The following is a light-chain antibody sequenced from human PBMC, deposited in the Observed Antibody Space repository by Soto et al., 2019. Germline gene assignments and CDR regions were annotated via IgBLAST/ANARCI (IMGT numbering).Light chain of an antibody. J-gene: IGKJ2*01. CDR3: QQRSYWPPYT. CDR1: QSITRW. Sequence: DIQMTQSPSTLSASIGDRVTITCRASQSITRWLAWYQQKPGEAPKLLIYDASSLESGVPSRFSGSGSGTDFTLTISSLESEDSAVYYCQQRSYWPPYTFGQGTKVDI. V-gene: IGKV1-5*01. CDR2: DAS.